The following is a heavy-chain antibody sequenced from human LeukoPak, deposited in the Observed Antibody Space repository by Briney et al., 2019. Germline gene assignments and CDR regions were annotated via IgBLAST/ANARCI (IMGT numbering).Heavy chain of an antibody. CDR1: GGTFIIYA. CDR2: IIPIFGIA. CDR3: ARGGGAQQVVHYDSSGYYY. V-gene: IGHV1-69*17. D-gene: IGHD3-22*01. J-gene: IGHJ4*02. Sequence: AVKVSFKASGGTFIIYAISWVRQAPGQGLEWMGGIIPIFGIANYTQKFQGRVTITADKSTSTAYMELSSLRSEHTAVYYCARGGGAQQVVHYDSSGYYYWGQGTLVTVSS.